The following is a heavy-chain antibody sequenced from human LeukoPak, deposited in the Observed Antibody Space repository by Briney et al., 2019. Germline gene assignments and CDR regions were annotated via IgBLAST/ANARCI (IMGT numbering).Heavy chain of an antibody. Sequence: PGRSLRLSCAASGFTFSSYGMHWVRQAPGKGLEWVAVISYDGSNKYYADSVKGRFTISRDNSKNTLYLQMNSLRAEDTAVYYCARDLNYYGSGSYFDYWGQGTLVTVSS. V-gene: IGHV3-30*03. CDR3: ARDLNYYGSGSYFDY. CDR2: ISYDGSNK. D-gene: IGHD3-10*01. J-gene: IGHJ4*02. CDR1: GFTFSSYG.